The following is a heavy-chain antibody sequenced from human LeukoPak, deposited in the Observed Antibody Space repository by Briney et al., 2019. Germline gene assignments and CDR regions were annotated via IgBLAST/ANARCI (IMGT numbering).Heavy chain of an antibody. CDR2: IYSSGST. CDR1: GGSISNYF. CDR3: ARYSSSSKFDY. J-gene: IGHJ4*02. D-gene: IGHD6-6*01. V-gene: IGHV4-4*07. Sequence: PETLSLTCTVSGGSISNYFWSWIRQPAGKGLEWIGRIYSSGSTDYNPSLKSRVTMSVDTSKNQFSLKLTSVTAADTAVYYCARYSSSSKFDYWGQGTLATVSS.